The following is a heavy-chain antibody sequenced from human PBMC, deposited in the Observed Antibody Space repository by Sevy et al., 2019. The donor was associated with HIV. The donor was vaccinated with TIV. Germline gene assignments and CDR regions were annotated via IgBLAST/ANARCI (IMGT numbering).Heavy chain of an antibody. CDR3: AREEVAARLGWFDP. CDR2: IYYSGST. J-gene: IGHJ5*02. V-gene: IGHV4-61*01. D-gene: IGHD6-6*01. Sequence: SETLSLTCTVSGGSVSSGSYYWSWIRQLPGKGLEWIGYIYYSGSTNYNPSLKSRVTISVDTSKNQFSLKLSSVTAADTAVYYCAREEVAARLGWFDPWGQGTLVTVSS. CDR1: GGSVSSGSYY.